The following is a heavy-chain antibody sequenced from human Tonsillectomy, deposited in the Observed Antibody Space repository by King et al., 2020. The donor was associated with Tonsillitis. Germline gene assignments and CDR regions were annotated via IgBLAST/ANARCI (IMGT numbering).Heavy chain of an antibody. CDR2: IYPDDSYT. CDR1: GYSFTSYW. Sequence: VQLVESGAEVKKPGESLMISCKASGYSFTSYWIGWVRQMPGKGLEWMGSIYPDDSYTTYSPSFQGQVTFSADKSVSTAYLQWSSLKASDTAIYYCARPISSCWYFDLWGRGTPVTVSS. J-gene: IGHJ2*01. V-gene: IGHV5-51*01. D-gene: IGHD2-15*01. CDR3: ARPISSCWYFDL.